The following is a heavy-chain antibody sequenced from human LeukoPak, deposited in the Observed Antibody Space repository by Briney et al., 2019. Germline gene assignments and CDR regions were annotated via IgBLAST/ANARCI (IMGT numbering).Heavy chain of an antibody. Sequence: GGSLRLSCAASGFNIKTYSMTWVRQAPGKGLGWVSTISSSGGYIYYADSVKGRFAISRDTAKNSLYLQMTSLRVEDTAVYDCARLRDTVTSASDYWGQGTLVTVSS. V-gene: IGHV3-21*06. CDR3: ARLRDTVTSASDY. CDR1: GFNIKTYS. J-gene: IGHJ4*02. D-gene: IGHD4-17*01. CDR2: ISSSGGYI.